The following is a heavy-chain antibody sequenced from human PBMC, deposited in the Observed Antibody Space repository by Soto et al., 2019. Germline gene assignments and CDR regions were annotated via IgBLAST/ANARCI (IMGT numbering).Heavy chain of an antibody. Sequence: GGSLRLSCATSGFSFSNYAMSWVRQAPGKGLEWVAAITSVGYTYYVDSLKGRFTISRDNSKNTLFLQMNSLRAEDTAVYYCEKDLIDYSNSYFDYWGQGTLVTVSS. CDR2: ITSVGYT. J-gene: IGHJ4*02. CDR3: EKDLIDYSNSYFDY. V-gene: IGHV3-23*01. CDR1: GFSFSNYA. D-gene: IGHD4-4*01.